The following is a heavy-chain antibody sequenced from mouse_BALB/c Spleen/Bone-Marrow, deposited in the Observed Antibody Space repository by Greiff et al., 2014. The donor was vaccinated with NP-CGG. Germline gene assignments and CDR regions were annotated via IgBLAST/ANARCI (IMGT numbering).Heavy chain of an antibody. CDR1: GYTFTSYY. V-gene: IGHV1S56*01. Sequence: QVQLKQSGPELVKPGASVRISCKASGYTFTSYYIHWVKQRSGQGLEWIGWIFPGNVNTKYNENLKGKATLTADNSSSTAYMQLSSLTSEDSAVYFCARDTMDYWGQGTSVTVSS. CDR2: IFPGNVNT. J-gene: IGHJ4*01. CDR3: ARDTMDY.